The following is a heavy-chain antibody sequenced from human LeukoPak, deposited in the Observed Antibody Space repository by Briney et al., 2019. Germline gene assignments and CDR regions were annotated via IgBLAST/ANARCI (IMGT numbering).Heavy chain of an antibody. V-gene: IGHV3-48*03. Sequence: PGGSLRLSCAASGFTFSNYEMNWVRQAPGKGLEWGSYISSSGSTIYYADSVKGRFTISRDNAKNSLYLQMNSLRAEDTAVYYCARPDGSGSYPAINFDYWGQGTLVTVSS. CDR2: ISSSGSTI. CDR1: GFTFSNYE. CDR3: ARPDGSGSYPAINFDY. D-gene: IGHD3-10*01. J-gene: IGHJ4*02.